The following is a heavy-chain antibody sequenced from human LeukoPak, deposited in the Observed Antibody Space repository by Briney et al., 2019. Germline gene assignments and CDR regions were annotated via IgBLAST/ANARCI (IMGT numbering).Heavy chain of an antibody. Sequence: PGRSLRLSCAASGFTFSSYGMHWVRQAPGKGLEWVAVISYDGSNKYYADSVKGRFTISRDNSKNTLYLQMNSLRTEDTAVYYCAKDQFTTLIVAAGPAPDYWGQGTLVTVSS. CDR2: ISYDGSNK. V-gene: IGHV3-30*18. D-gene: IGHD6-13*01. J-gene: IGHJ4*02. CDR3: AKDQFTTLIVAAGPAPDY. CDR1: GFTFSSYG.